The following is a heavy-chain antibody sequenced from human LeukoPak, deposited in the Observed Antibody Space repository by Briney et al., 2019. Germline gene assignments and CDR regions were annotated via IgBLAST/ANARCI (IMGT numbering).Heavy chain of an antibody. V-gene: IGHV3-9*01. J-gene: IGHJ4*02. CDR2: ISWNSGSI. CDR3: AKDLGPSGYSSSWFDY. Sequence: GGSLRLSCAASGFTFDDYAMHWVRQAPGKGLEWVSGISWNSGSIGYADSVKGRSTISRDNAKNSLYLQMNSLRAEDTALYYCAKDLGPSGYSSSWFDYWGQGTLVTVSS. D-gene: IGHD6-13*01. CDR1: GFTFDDYA.